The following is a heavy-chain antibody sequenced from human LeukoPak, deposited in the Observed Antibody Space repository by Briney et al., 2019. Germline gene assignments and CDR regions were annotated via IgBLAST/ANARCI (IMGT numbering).Heavy chain of an antibody. V-gene: IGHV4-59*01. CDR2: IYYSGST. CDR3: ARVGGTAGRDYYYYGMDV. CDR1: GGSISGYY. J-gene: IGHJ6*02. Sequence: SETLSLTCTVSGGSISGYYWSWIRQPPGKGLEWIGYIYYSGSTNYNPSLKSRVTISVDTSKNHFSLKLSSVTAADTAVYYCARVGGTAGRDYYYYGMDVWGQGTTDTVSS. D-gene: IGHD1-1*01.